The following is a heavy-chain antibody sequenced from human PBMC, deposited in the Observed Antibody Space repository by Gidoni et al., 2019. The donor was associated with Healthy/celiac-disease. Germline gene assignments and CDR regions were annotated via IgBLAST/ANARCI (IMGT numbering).Heavy chain of an antibody. CDR2: IYYSGST. V-gene: IGHV4-39*01. CDR1: GGSISSSSYY. Sequence: QLQLQESGPGLVKPSETLSLTCTVSGGSISSSSYYWGWIRQPPGKGLEWIGSIYYSGSTYYNPSLKSRVTISVDTSKNQFSLKLSSVTAADTAVYYCASRLTGENFDYWGQGTLVTVSS. J-gene: IGHJ4*02. D-gene: IGHD7-27*01. CDR3: ASRLTGENFDY.